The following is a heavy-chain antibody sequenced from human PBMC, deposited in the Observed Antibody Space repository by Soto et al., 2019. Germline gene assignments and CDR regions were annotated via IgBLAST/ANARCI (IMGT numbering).Heavy chain of an antibody. V-gene: IGHV1-46*01. D-gene: IGHD3-22*01. J-gene: IGHJ3*02. CDR1: GYTFTSYY. Sequence: GASVKVSFKASGYTFTSYYMHWVRQAPGQGLEWMGIINPSGGSTSYAQKFQGRVTMTRDTSTSTVYMELSSLRSEDTAVYYCARVLSSGYYSGSGAFDIWGQGTMVTVSS. CDR3: ARVLSSGYYSGSGAFDI. CDR2: INPSGGST.